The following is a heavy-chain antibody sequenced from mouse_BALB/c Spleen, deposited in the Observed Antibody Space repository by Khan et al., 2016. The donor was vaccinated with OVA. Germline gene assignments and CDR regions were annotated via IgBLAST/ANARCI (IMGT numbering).Heavy chain of an antibody. V-gene: IGHV1-7*01. Sequence: VQLQESGAELAKPGASVKMSCKASGYTFTSYWMHWVKQRPGQGLEWIGYINPSTGYSEYNQKFKDKATLTADKSSSTAYMQLSSLTSDDSAVYYCANHGSSSAWFAYWGQGVLGTVCA. CDR3: ANHGSSSAWFAY. D-gene: IGHD1-1*01. CDR1: GYTFTSYW. J-gene: IGHJ3*01. CDR2: INPSTGYS.